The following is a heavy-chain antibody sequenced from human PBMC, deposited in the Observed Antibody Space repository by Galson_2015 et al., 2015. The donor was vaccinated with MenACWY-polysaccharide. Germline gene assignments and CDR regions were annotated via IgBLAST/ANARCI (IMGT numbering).Heavy chain of an antibody. CDR2: ISTSSSYI. J-gene: IGHJ6*01. CDR3: ARDTRPFSYGSESYYYYGMDV. V-gene: IGHV3-21*01. D-gene: IGHD3-10*01. Sequence: SLRLSCAASGFSFSTYTMEWVRQAPGKGLEWVSSISTSSSYIYYADSVKGRFTISRDNDKNSLYLQMNSLRPEDTAVYYCARDTRPFSYGSESYYYYGMDVW. CDR1: GFSFSTYT.